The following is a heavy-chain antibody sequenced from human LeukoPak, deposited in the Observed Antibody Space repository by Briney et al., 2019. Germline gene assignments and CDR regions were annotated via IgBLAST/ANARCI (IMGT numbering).Heavy chain of an antibody. CDR2: ISYDGSNK. V-gene: IGHV3-30*04. D-gene: IGHD6-6*01. J-gene: IGHJ4*02. CDR1: GFTFSSYA. Sequence: PGRSLRLSCAASGFTFSSYAMHWVRQAQGKGLEWVAVISYDGSNKYYADSVKGRFTISRDNSKNTLYLQMNSLRAEDTAVYYCARGTLYSSSPPFDYWGQGTLVTVSS. CDR3: ARGTLYSSSPPFDY.